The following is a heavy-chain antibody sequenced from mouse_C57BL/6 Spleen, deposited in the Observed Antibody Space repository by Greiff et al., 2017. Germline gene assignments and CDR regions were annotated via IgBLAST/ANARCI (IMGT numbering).Heavy chain of an antibody. CDR3: ARIGSGPYYFDY. CDR1: GYAFSSYW. Sequence: VQLVESGAELVKPGASVKISCKASGYAFSSYWMNWVKQRPGKGLEWIGQIYPGDGDTNYNGKFKGKATLTADKSSSTAYMQLSSLTSEDSAVYFCARIGSGPYYFDYWGQGTTLTVSS. V-gene: IGHV1-80*01. J-gene: IGHJ2*01. D-gene: IGHD3-2*02. CDR2: IYPGDGDT.